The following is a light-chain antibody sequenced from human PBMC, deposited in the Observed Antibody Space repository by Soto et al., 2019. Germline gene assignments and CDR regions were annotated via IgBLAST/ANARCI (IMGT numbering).Light chain of an antibody. CDR2: SNN. CDR3: ATWDDSLNGWV. V-gene: IGLV1-44*01. CDR1: SSNIGSNA. Sequence: QSVLTQPPSAAGTPGQRVNISCSGSSSNIGSNAVSWYQQLPGTAPKVLIYSNNQRPSGGPDRFSGSKSGTSASLAISGLQSEDDADYYCATWDDSLNGWVFGGGTKVTVL. J-gene: IGLJ3*02.